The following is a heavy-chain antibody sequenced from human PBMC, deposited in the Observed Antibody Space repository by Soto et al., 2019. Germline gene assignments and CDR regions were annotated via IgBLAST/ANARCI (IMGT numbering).Heavy chain of an antibody. V-gene: IGHV1-18*01. Sequence: QIQMVQSGAEVKQPGASVKISCKTSVYTFSSYSINWVRQAPGQGLEWMAWISTTSGNTHYAERVQGRVTVTLVKYARTAIMEMWGLTSDDTAVYFWAIDNGYYAFWGQGALVTVAS. D-gene: IGHD2-8*01. CDR2: ISTTSGNT. CDR3: AIDNGYYAF. J-gene: IGHJ4*02. CDR1: VYTFSSYS.